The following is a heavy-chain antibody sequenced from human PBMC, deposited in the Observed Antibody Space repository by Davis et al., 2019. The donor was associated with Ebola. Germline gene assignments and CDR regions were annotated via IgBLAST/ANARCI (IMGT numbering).Heavy chain of an antibody. V-gene: IGHV4-34*01. CDR3: ARGRRYSGSQRFWY. J-gene: IGHJ4*02. D-gene: IGHD1-26*01. CDR1: GGSFSGYY. CDR2: INHSGST. Sequence: SETLSLTCAVYGGSFSGYYWSWIRQPPGKGLEWIGEINHSGSTNYNPSLKSRVTISVDTSKNQFSLKLISVTAADTAVYYCARGRRYSGSQRFWYWGQGTLVTVSS.